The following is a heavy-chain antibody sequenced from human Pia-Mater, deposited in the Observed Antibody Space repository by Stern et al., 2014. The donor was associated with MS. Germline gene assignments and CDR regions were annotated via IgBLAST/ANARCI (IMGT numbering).Heavy chain of an antibody. CDR3: AKPLHSGYSSGWYDY. CDR2: ISWNSGSI. V-gene: IGHV3-9*01. J-gene: IGHJ4*02. D-gene: IGHD6-19*01. CDR1: GFTFDDYA. Sequence: QLVESGGGLVQPGRSLRLSCAASGFTFDDYAMHWVRQAPGKGPEWVSGISWNSGSIGYADSVKGRFTISRDNAKNSLYLQMNSLRAEDTALYYCAKPLHSGYSSGWYDYWGQGTLVTVSS.